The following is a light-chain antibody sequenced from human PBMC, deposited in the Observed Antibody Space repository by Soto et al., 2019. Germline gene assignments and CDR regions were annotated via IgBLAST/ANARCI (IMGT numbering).Light chain of an antibody. CDR2: DVS. J-gene: IGLJ2*01. CDR1: SSDVGGYNF. CDR3: SSYTSTSTAI. V-gene: IGLV2-14*03. Sequence: QSALTQPASVSGSPGQSITISCTGTSSDVGGYNFVSWYQQPPGNAPKLIIYDVSDRPSGVSSRFSGSKSGNTASLTISGLQAEDEADYFCSSYTSTSTAIFGGGTKLTVL.